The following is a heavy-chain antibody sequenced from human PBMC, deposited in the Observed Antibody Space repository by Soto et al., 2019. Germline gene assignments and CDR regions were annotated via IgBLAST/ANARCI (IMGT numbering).Heavy chain of an antibody. Sequence: XSVKVSCKASGYTFTCYYMHWVRQAPGQGLEWMGWINPNSGGTNYAQKFQGRVTMTRDTSISTAYMELSRLRSDDTAVYYCARGAARMKTNYYYYGMDVWGQGTTVTV. CDR2: INPNSGGT. J-gene: IGHJ6*02. CDR1: GYTFTCYY. CDR3: ARGAARMKTNYYYYGMDV. V-gene: IGHV1-2*02. D-gene: IGHD6-6*01.